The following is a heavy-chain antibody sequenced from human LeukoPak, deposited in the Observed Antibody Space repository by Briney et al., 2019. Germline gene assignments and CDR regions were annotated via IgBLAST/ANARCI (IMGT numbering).Heavy chain of an antibody. J-gene: IGHJ4*02. CDR3: ARAETYSSDWYDPFFDY. V-gene: IGHV4-38-2*02. CDR1: GYSISSGYY. CDR2: IYHSGST. Sequence: SETLSLTCTVSGYSISSGYYWGWIRQPPEKGLEWIGNIYHSGSTYYNPSLKSRVTISVDTSKNHFSLKLRSVTAADTAVYYCARAETYSSDWYDPFFDYWGQGTLVTVSS. D-gene: IGHD6-19*01.